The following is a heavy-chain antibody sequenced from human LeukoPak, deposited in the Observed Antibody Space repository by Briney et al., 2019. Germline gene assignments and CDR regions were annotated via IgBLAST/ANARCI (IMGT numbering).Heavy chain of an antibody. CDR1: GFTFISYA. CDR2: SSGSGGST. CDR3: AKSYSSGWNYFDY. J-gene: IGHJ4*02. V-gene: IGHV3-23*01. D-gene: IGHD6-19*01. Sequence: GGSLRLSCAASGFTFISYALGWVRQAPGKWLEWVSASSGSGGSTYYADSVKGRFTISRDNSKNTLYLQMNSLRAEDTAVYYCAKSYSSGWNYFDYWGQGTLVTVSS.